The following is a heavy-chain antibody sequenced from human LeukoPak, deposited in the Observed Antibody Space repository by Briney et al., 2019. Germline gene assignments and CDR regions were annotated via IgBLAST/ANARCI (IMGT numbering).Heavy chain of an antibody. Sequence: GGSLRLSCAASGFTFSDYYMSWIRQAPGKGLEWVSYISSSGSTIYYADSVKGRFTISRDNAKNSLYLQMNSLRAEDTAVYYCAGARRRYFDWLFAPSFDYWGQGTLVTVSS. V-gene: IGHV3-11*01. J-gene: IGHJ4*02. CDR3: AGARRRYFDWLFAPSFDY. CDR2: ISSSGSTI. D-gene: IGHD3-9*01. CDR1: GFTFSDYY.